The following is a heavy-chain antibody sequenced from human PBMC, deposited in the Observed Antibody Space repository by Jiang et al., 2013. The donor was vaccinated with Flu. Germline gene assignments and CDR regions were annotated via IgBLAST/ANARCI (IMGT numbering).Heavy chain of an antibody. D-gene: IGHD6-13*01. CDR2: IWYDGSNK. CDR3: ARDLLRGYSSSWYLEDPYYYYGMDV. J-gene: IGHJ6*02. Sequence: VQLLESGGGVVQPGRSLRLSCAASGVTFSSYGMHWVRQAPGKGLEWVAVIWYDGSNKYYADSVKGRFTISRDNSKNTLYPQMNSLRAEDTAVYYCARDLLRGYSSSWYLEDPYYYYGMDVWGQGTTVTVSS. CDR1: GVTFSSYG. V-gene: IGHV3-33*01.